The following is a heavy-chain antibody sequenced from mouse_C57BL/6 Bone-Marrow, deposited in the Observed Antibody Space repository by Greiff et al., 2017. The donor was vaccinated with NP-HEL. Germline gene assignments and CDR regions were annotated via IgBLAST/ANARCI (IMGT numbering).Heavy chain of an antibody. CDR2: IYPRSGNT. V-gene: IGHV1-81*01. J-gene: IGHJ1*03. CDR3: ARTEGGPWYFDV. Sequence: VKLVESGAELARPGASVKLSCKASGYTFTSYGISWVKQRTGQGLEWIGEIYPRSGNTYYNEKFKGKATLTADKSSSTAYMELRSLTSEDSAVYFCARTEGGPWYFDVWGTGTTVTVSS. CDR1: GYTFTSYG.